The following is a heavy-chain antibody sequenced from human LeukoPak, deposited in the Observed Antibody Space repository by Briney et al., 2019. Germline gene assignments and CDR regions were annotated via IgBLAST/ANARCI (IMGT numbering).Heavy chain of an antibody. D-gene: IGHD3-22*01. Sequence: GGSLRLSCAASGFTFSDYYMSWIRQAPGKGLEWVSYISGSTSHTNYVDSVKGRFTISRDNAKNSLYLQMNSLRAEDTAVYYCTTVQGSGYYAAYWGQGTLVTVSS. V-gene: IGHV3-11*05. CDR2: ISGSTSHT. CDR1: GFTFSDYY. J-gene: IGHJ4*02. CDR3: TTVQGSGYYAAY.